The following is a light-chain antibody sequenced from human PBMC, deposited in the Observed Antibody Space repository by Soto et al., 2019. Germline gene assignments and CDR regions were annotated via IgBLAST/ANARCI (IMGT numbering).Light chain of an antibody. CDR2: EVS. V-gene: IGLV2-23*02. CDR3: CSYAGSSNWV. J-gene: IGLJ3*02. Sequence: QSALTQPASVSGSPGQSITISCTGTSSDVGSYNLVSWYQQHPGKAPKLMIYEVSKRPSGVSNRFSGSKSGNTASLTISGLQAEDEAEYYCCSYAGSSNWVFGGGTKLTVL. CDR1: SSDVGSYNL.